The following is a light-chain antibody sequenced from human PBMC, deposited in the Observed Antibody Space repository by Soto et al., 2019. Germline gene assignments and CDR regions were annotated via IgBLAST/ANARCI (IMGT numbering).Light chain of an antibody. CDR2: GAS. CDR1: QSVSSSY. Sequence: ELVLTQSPGTLSLSPGERATLSCRASQSVSSSYLAWYQQKPGQAPRLLIYGASSRATGIPDRFSGSGSGTDFTLTISRLEPEDFAVYYCQQYGSSRTFGQGNRWIS. V-gene: IGKV3-20*01. CDR3: QQYGSSRT. J-gene: IGKJ1*01.